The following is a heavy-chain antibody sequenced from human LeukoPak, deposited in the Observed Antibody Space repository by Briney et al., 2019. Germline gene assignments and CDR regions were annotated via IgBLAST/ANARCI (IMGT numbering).Heavy chain of an antibody. J-gene: IGHJ4*02. CDR2: ISAYNGNT. CDR1: GYTFTSYG. Sequence: ASVKVSCKASGYTFTSYGISWVRQAPGQGLEWMGWISAYNGNTNYAQKLQGRVTMTTDTSTSTAYMELRSLRSDDTAVYYCARDTSAGPYCSGGSCFPFDYWGQGTLATVSS. CDR3: ARDTSAGPYCSGGSCFPFDY. V-gene: IGHV1-18*01. D-gene: IGHD2-15*01.